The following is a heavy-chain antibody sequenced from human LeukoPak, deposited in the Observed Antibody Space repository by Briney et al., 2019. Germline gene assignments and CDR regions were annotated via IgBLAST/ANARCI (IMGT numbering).Heavy chain of an antibody. CDR3: ARLSRYCSSTSCFYYYYYMDV. J-gene: IGHJ6*03. D-gene: IGHD2-2*01. CDR1: GGSISSGSYY. Sequence: SETLSLTCTVSGGSISSGSYYWSWIRQPAGKGLEWIGRIYYSGSTYYNPSLKSRVTISVDTSKNQFSLKLSSVTAADTAVYYCARLSRYCSSTSCFYYYYYMDVWGNGTTVTVSS. CDR2: IYYSGST. V-gene: IGHV4-39*01.